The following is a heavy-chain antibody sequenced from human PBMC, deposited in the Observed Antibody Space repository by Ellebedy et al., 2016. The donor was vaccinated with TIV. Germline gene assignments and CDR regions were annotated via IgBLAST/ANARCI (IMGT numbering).Heavy chain of an antibody. CDR2: INHSGST. CDR3: ARDRVAYYYDSSGRNWYFDL. V-gene: IGHV4-34*01. J-gene: IGHJ2*01. CDR1: GGSFSGYY. D-gene: IGHD3-22*01. Sequence: GSLRLXCAVYGGSFSGYYWSWIRQPPGKGLEWIGEINHSGSTNYNPSLKSRVTISVDTSKNQFSLKLSSVTAADTAVYYCARDRVAYYYDSSGRNWYFDLWGRGTLVTVSS.